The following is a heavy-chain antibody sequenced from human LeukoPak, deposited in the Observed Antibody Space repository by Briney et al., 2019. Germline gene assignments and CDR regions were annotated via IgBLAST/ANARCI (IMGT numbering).Heavy chain of an antibody. CDR3: ARGPNEDYYDSSGFLI. CDR1: GGSISSGSYY. V-gene: IGHV4-61*02. Sequence: SQTLSLTCTVSGGSISSGSYYWSWIRQPAGKGLEWIGRIYTSGSTNYNPSLKSRVTISVDTSKNQFSLKLSSVTAAGTAVYYCARGPNEDYYDSSGFLIWGQGTLVTVSS. CDR2: IYTSGST. J-gene: IGHJ4*02. D-gene: IGHD3-22*01.